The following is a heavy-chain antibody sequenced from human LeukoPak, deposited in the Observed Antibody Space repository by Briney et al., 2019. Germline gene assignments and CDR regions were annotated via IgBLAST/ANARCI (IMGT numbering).Heavy chain of an antibody. J-gene: IGHJ4*02. CDR1: GITFSDYA. CDR3: ARVGTNKGIAVAGNDY. V-gene: IGHV3-23*01. D-gene: IGHD6-19*01. Sequence: GGSLRLSCGASGITFSDYAMTWVRQAPGKGLEWVSGISGSGGSTEYADSVKGRFTISRDNSKNTLFLQMNSLRAEDTAVYYCARVGTNKGIAVAGNDYWGQGTLVTVSS. CDR2: ISGSGGST.